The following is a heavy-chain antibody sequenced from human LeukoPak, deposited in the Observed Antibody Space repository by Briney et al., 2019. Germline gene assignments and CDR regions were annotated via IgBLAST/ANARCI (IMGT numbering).Heavy chain of an antibody. Sequence: PSETLSLTCTVYGGSFSGYYWSWIRQPPGKGLEWIGEINHSGSTNYNPSLKSRVTISVDTSKNQFSLKLSSVTAADTAVYYCARQDSSGFDYWGQGTLVIVSS. CDR1: GGSFSGYY. CDR2: INHSGST. CDR3: ARQDSSGFDY. V-gene: IGHV4-34*01. D-gene: IGHD6-25*01. J-gene: IGHJ4*02.